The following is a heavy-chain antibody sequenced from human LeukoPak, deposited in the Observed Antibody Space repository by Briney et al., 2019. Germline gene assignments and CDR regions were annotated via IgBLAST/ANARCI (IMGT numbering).Heavy chain of an antibody. V-gene: IGHV3-11*04. D-gene: IGHD3-22*01. CDR2: ISDTGFTT. CDR3: ARGPTMKMDV. Sequence: GGSLRLSCAASGFIINDYYMTWIRQTPEKGLEWISDISDTGFTTYYADSVKGRFTISRDNAKNSLYLQMNSLRAEDTAVYYCARGPTMKMDVWGKGTTVTVSS. J-gene: IGHJ6*04. CDR1: GFIINDYY.